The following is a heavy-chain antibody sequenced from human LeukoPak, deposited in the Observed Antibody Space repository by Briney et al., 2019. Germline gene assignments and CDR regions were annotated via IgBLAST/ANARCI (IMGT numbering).Heavy chain of an antibody. Sequence: GESLKISCKGSGYSFTSYWIGWVRQMPGKGPEWMGIIYPGDSDTRYSPSFQGQVTISVDKSISTAYLQWSSLKASDTAMYYCARATQYCSSTSCYRGGSNFDYWGQGTLVTVSS. CDR2: IYPGDSDT. CDR1: GYSFTSYW. J-gene: IGHJ4*02. D-gene: IGHD2-2*01. V-gene: IGHV5-51*01. CDR3: ARATQYCSSTSCYRGGSNFDY.